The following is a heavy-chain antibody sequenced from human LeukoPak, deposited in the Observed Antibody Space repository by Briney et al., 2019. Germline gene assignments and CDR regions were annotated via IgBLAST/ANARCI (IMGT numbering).Heavy chain of an antibody. CDR3: ARDRSGYGFDY. D-gene: IGHD5-12*01. CDR1: GFTFSSYS. Sequence: GGSLRLSCAASGFTFSSYSMNWVRQAPGKGLEWVSVIYSGGSTYYADSVKGRFTISRDNSKNTLYLQMNSLRAEDTAVYYCARDRSGYGFDYWGQGTLVTVSS. CDR2: IYSGGST. J-gene: IGHJ4*02. V-gene: IGHV3-66*01.